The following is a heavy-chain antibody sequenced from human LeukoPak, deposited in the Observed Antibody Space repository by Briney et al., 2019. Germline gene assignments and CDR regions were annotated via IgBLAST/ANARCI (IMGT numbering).Heavy chain of an antibody. CDR1: GFTFSNYE. D-gene: IGHD5-18*01. Sequence: PGGSLRLSCAASGFTFSNYEMNWVRQAPGKGLEWVSYISSSGGIIDYTDSVKGRFTISRDNAKNSLFLQMNSLRAEDTALYYCAKDRGYSYGSWGQGTLVTVSS. V-gene: IGHV3-48*03. CDR3: AKDRGYSYGS. J-gene: IGHJ5*02. CDR2: ISSSGGII.